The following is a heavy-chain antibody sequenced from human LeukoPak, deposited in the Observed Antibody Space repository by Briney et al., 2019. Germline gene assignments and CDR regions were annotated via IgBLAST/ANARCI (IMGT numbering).Heavy chain of an antibody. CDR2: INHSGST. CDR1: GGSFSGYY. J-gene: IGHJ4*02. V-gene: IGHV4-34*01. CDR3: ARGGAARPDYFDY. D-gene: IGHD6-6*01. Sequence: SETLSLTCAVYGGSFSGYYWSWIRQPPGKGLEWIGEINHSGSTNYNPSLKSRVTISVDTSKNQFSLKLSSVTAAGTAVYYCARGGAARPDYFDYWGQGTLVTVSS.